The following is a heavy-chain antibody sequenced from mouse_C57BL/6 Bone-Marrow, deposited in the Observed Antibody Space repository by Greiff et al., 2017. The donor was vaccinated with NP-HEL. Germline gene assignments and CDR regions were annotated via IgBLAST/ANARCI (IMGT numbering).Heavy chain of an antibody. V-gene: IGHV3-5*01. Sequence: ESGPGLVKPSQTVFLTCTVTGISITTGNYRWSWIRQFPGNKLEWIGYIYYSGTITYNPSLTSRTTITRDTPKNQFFLEMNSLTAEDTATYYCARGGSTTVVEEDYAMDYWGQGTSVTVSS. CDR3: ARGGSTTVVEEDYAMDY. D-gene: IGHD1-1*01. J-gene: IGHJ4*01. CDR1: GISITTGNYR. CDR2: IYYSGTI.